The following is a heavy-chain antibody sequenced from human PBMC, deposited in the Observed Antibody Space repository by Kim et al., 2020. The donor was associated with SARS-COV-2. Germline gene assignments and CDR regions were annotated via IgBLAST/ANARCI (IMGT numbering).Heavy chain of an antibody. J-gene: IGHJ4*02. Sequence: GGSLRLSCAASGFTFSSYDMHWVRQATGKGLEWVSAIGTAGDPYYPGSVKGRFTISRENAKNSLYLQMNSLRAGDTAVYYCARGYSSSWPDLFDYWGQGTLVTVSS. CDR3: ARGYSSSWPDLFDY. D-gene: IGHD6-13*01. CDR1: GFTFSSYD. V-gene: IGHV3-13*05. CDR2: IGTAGDP.